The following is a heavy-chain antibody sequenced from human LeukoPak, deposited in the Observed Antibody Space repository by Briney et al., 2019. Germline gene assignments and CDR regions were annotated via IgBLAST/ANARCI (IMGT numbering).Heavy chain of an antibody. D-gene: IGHD3-3*01. CDR1: GDSISSGRYW. Sequence: TSETLSLTCTVSGDSISSGRYWRSWIRQHPGKGREGIGYVYSSGTTYYSPSLRSRLSMSVDTSKNQFSLKLRSATAADMAVYYCARAILTGSGSVWYFDLWGRGTLVTVSS. V-gene: IGHV4-31*03. CDR2: VYSSGTT. J-gene: IGHJ2*01. CDR3: ARAILTGSGSVWYFDL.